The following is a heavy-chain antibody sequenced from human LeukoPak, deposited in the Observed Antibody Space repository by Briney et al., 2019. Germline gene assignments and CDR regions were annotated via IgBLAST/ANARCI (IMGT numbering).Heavy chain of an antibody. CDR2: INPNSGGT. CDR1: GYTFTGYY. D-gene: IGHD5-12*01. Sequence: ASVKVSCKASGYTFTGYYMHWVRQAPGQGLEWMGWINPNSGGTNYAQKFQGRVTMTRNTSINTAYMELSRLRSDDTAVYYCARDRAVATIGGVDYWGQGTLVTVSS. CDR3: ARDRAVATIGGVDY. J-gene: IGHJ4*02. V-gene: IGHV1-2*02.